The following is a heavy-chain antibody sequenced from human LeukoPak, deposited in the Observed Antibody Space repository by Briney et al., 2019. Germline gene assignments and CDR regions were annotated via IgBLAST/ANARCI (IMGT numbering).Heavy chain of an antibody. CDR3: TTTMVRESLNYYYYYGMDV. Sequence: GGSLRLSCAASGFTFSNAWMSWVRQAPGKGLEWVGRIESKTDGGTTDYAAPVKGRFTISRDDSKNTLYLQMNSLKTEDTAVYYCTTTMVRESLNYYYYYGMDVWGKGTTVTVSS. D-gene: IGHD3-10*01. CDR2: IESKTDGGTT. V-gene: IGHV3-15*04. J-gene: IGHJ6*04. CDR1: GFTFSNAW.